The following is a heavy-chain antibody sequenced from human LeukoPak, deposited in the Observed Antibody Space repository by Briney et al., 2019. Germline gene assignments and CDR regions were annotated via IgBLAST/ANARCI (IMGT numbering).Heavy chain of an antibody. CDR3: AKNQGQWLVPVDY. Sequence: GGSLRLSCAASGFTFSTYAMTWVRQAPGKGLEWISGISGSGGSTYYADSVKGRFTISRDNSKNTLYLQMNNLRAEDTALYYCAKNQGQWLVPVDYWGQGTLVTVSS. J-gene: IGHJ4*02. D-gene: IGHD6-19*01. CDR2: ISGSGGST. V-gene: IGHV3-23*01. CDR1: GFTFSTYA.